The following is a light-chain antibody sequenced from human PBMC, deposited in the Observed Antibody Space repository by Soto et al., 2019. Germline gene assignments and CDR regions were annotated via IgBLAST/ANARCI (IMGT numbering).Light chain of an antibody. V-gene: IGLV1-51*01. CDR3: GTWDSSLSAVV. Sequence: QSVLTQPPSVSAAPGQKVTISCSGSSSNIGNNYVSWYQQLPGTAPKLLICDNNKRPSGIPDRFSGSKSGTSATLGITGLQTGDEADYYCGTWDSSLSAVVFGGGTKVTV. CDR2: DNN. CDR1: SSNIGNNY. J-gene: IGLJ2*01.